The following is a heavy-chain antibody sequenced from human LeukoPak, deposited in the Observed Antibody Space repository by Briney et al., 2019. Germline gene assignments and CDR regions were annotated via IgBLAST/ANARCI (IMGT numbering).Heavy chain of an antibody. CDR1: GFTFSQYW. CDR3: VRGPSGYSYGSY. Sequence: GGSLRLSCAASGFTFSQYWVHWVRQTPGKGLVWVSRINNDGSGPSYADSVKGRFTISRDNAKNTLYLQMNSLRVEDTAVYYCVRGPSGYSYGSYWGQGTLVTVSS. CDR2: INNDGSGP. V-gene: IGHV3-74*01. D-gene: IGHD5-18*01. J-gene: IGHJ4*02.